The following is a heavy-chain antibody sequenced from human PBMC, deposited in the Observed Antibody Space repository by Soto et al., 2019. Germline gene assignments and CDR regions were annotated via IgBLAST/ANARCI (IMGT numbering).Heavy chain of an antibody. V-gene: IGHV4-34*01. Sequence: QVQLQQWGAGLLKPSETLSLTCAVYGGFVSSGSYYWSWIRQPPGKGLEWIGEMSHSGGTHFNPSLGSRVTISVETSKNQFSLKMSSVTAADTALYYCARVERGTATTVVDAFDIWGPGTMVTVSS. CDR3: ARVERGTATTVVDAFDI. CDR2: MSHSGGT. D-gene: IGHD1-1*01. J-gene: IGHJ3*02. CDR1: GGFVSSGSYY.